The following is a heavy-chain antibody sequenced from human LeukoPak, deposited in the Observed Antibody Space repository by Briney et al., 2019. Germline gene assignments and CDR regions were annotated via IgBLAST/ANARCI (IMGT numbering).Heavy chain of an antibody. Sequence: SETLSLTCTVSGGSISSYYWTWIRQPPGKGLEWIGYIYYSGSTNYNPSLKSRVTISVDTSKNQFSLKLSSVTAADTAVYYCARVYEYSIYNWLDPWGQGTLVTVSS. CDR1: GGSISSYY. D-gene: IGHD6-6*01. CDR2: IYYSGST. J-gene: IGHJ5*02. CDR3: ARVYEYSIYNWLDP. V-gene: IGHV4-59*01.